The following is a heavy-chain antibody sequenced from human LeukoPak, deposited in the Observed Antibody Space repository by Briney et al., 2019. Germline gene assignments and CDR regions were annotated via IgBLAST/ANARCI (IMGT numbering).Heavy chain of an antibody. CDR1: GFTFSSYE. CDR3: ARFAYYSSTSCLDY. Sequence: GGSLRLSCAASGFTFSSYEMNWVRQAPGKGLEWVSYISSSGSTIYYADSVKGRFTISRDNAKNSLYLQMNSLRAEDTAVYYCARFAYYSSTSCLDYWGQGTLVTVSS. D-gene: IGHD2-2*01. J-gene: IGHJ4*02. CDR2: ISSSGSTI. V-gene: IGHV3-48*03.